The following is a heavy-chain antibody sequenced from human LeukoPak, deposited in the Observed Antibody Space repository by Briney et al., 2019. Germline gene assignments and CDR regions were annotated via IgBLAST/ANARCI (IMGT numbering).Heavy chain of an antibody. V-gene: IGHV3-7*01. D-gene: IGHD6-13*01. Sequence: GGSLRLSCAASGFTFSSYWMSWVRQAPGKGLEWVANIKQDGSEKYYVDSVKGRFTISRDNVKNSLYLQMNSLRAEDTAVYYCARDRRTKQQLVYNWFDPWGQGTLVTVSS. CDR3: ARDRRTKQQLVYNWFDP. CDR1: GFTFSSYW. CDR2: IKQDGSEK. J-gene: IGHJ5*02.